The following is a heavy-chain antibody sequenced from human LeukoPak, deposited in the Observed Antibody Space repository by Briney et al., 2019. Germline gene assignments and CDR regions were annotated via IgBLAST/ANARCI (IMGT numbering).Heavy chain of an antibody. CDR2: ISYDGSNK. Sequence: GGSLRLSCAASGFTFSSYSMNWVRQAPGKGLEWVAVISYDGSNKYYADSVKGRFTISRDNSKNTLYLQMNSLRAEDTAVYYCARGITMVRGVTFDYWGQGTLVTVSS. V-gene: IGHV3-30*03. J-gene: IGHJ4*02. CDR1: GFTFSSYS. CDR3: ARGITMVRGVTFDY. D-gene: IGHD3-10*01.